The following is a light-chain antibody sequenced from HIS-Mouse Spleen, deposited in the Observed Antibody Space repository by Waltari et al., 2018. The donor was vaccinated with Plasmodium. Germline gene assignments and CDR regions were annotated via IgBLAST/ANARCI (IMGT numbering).Light chain of an antibody. J-gene: IGLJ3*02. Sequence: QSALTQPASVSGSPGQSLTIPCTGTSRDVGSYNLVSWYQQHPGKAPKPMIYEGSKRPSGVSNRFSGSKSGNTASLTISGLQAEDEADYCCCSYAGSSTNWVFGGGTKLTVL. CDR3: CSYAGSSTNWV. V-gene: IGLV2-23*01. CDR1: SRDVGSYNL. CDR2: EGS.